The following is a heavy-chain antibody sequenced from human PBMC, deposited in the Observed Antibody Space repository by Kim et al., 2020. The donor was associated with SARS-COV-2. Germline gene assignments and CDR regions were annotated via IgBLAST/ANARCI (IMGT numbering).Heavy chain of an antibody. CDR2: INSDGSST. CDR1: GFTFSSYW. CDR3: ARDPQYQVVVVGVYYYYYGMDV. D-gene: IGHD2-15*01. J-gene: IGHJ6*02. V-gene: IGHV3-74*01. Sequence: GGSLRLSCAASGFTFSSYWMHWVRQAPGKGLVWVSRINSDGSSTSYADSVKGRFTISRDNAKNTLYLQMNSLRAEDTAVYYCARDPQYQVVVVGVYYYYYGMDVWGQGTTLTVSS.